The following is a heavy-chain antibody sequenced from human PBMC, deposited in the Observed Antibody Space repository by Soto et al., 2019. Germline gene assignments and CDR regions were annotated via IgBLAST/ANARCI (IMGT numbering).Heavy chain of an antibody. Sequence: SETLSLTCTVSGDSISDNYWSWIRQPPGKTLEWIGYMYYTGSTNYNPSLKSRVTMSVDTSKNQFSLRLSSVTAADTAVYYCGRNIATDGRSFDYWGQGTLVTVSS. J-gene: IGHJ4*01. CDR1: GDSISDNY. CDR2: MYYTGST. D-gene: IGHD6-13*01. V-gene: IGHV4-59*12. CDR3: GRNIATDGRSFDY.